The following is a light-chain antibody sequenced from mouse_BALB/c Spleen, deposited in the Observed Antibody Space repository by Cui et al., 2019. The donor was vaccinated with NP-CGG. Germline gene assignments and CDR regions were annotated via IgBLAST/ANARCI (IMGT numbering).Light chain of an antibody. CDR3: AIWYSNHWV. CDR2: GTN. J-gene: IGLJ1*01. CDR1: TGAVTTSNY. Sequence: QAVVTQESALTTSPGETVTLTCRSSTGAVTTSNYANWVQEKPDHLFTGLIGGTNNRAPGVPARFSGSLIGDKAALTITGAQTEDEAIYFCAIWYSNHWVCGGGTKLTVL. V-gene: IGLV1*01.